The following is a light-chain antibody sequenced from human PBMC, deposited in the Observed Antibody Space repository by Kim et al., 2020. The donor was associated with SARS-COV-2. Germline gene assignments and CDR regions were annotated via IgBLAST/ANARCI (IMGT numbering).Light chain of an antibody. CDR1: QSVSSN. J-gene: IGKJ4*01. V-gene: IGKV3-15*01. Sequence: YPGERATLSCRASQSVSSNLAWYQQKPGQAPRLLIYGASTRATGIPARCSGSGSGTQFTLTISSLQSEDFAVYYCHQYNNWPLTFGGGTKVDIK. CDR3: HQYNNWPLT. CDR2: GAS.